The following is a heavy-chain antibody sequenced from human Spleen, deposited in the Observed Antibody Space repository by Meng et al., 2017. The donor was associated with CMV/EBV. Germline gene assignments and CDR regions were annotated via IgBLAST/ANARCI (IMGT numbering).Heavy chain of an antibody. D-gene: IGHD3-10*01. CDR1: GGAGSSGSYY. V-gene: IGHV4-61*01. CDR2: IYYSGST. J-gene: IGHJ4*02. CDR3: ASGEGELLYPPLFDY. Sequence: SGGAGSSGSYYWSWIRQPPGKGLEWIGYIYYSGSTNYNPSLKSRVTISVDTSKNQFSLKLSSVTAADTAVYYCASGEGELLYPPLFDYWGQGTLVTVSS.